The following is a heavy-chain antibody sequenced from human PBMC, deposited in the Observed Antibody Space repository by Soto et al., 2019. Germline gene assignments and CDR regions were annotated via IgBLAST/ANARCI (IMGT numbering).Heavy chain of an antibody. CDR2: ISGSGGST. D-gene: IGHD3-16*02. CDR3: AKGLVFNYDYIWGSYRQIDY. CDR1: GFTFSSYA. Sequence: GGSLRLSCAASGFTFSSYAMSWVRQAPGKGLEWVSAISGSGGSTYYADSVKGRFTISRDNSKNTLYLQMNSLRAEDTAVYYCAKGLVFNYDYIWGSYRQIDYWGQGTLVTVSS. J-gene: IGHJ4*02. V-gene: IGHV3-23*01.